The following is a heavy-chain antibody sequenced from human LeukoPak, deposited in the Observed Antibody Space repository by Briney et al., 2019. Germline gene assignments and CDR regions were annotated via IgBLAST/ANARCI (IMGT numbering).Heavy chain of an antibody. V-gene: IGHV1-24*01. Sequence: ASVKVSCKVSGHTLSELSMHWVRQGPGKGLEWIGGLDPEDVETIYAQKFQGRVTMTEDTSIETTYMELTSLTSEDTAVYYCATGHYYGSGRLPQAMDVWGKGTTVTISS. D-gene: IGHD3-10*01. CDR2: LDPEDVET. CDR3: ATGHYYGSGRLPQAMDV. CDR1: GHTLSELS. J-gene: IGHJ6*04.